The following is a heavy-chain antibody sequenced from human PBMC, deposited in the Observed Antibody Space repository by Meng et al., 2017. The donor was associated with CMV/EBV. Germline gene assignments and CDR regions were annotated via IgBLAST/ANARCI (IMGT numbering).Heavy chain of an antibody. V-gene: IGHV3-49*04. Sequence: GGSLRLSCTASGFSFGDYAMSWVRQAPGKGLEWVGFIRSKAFGGTTEYATSVKGRFTISRDDSKTIAYLQMNGLKIEDTAVYYCTRAIIAPHHYGSGNYFRWFDPWGQGTLVTVSS. J-gene: IGHJ5*02. D-gene: IGHD3-10*01. CDR3: TRAIIAPHHYGSGNYFRWFDP. CDR2: IRSKAFGGTT. CDR1: GFSFGDYA.